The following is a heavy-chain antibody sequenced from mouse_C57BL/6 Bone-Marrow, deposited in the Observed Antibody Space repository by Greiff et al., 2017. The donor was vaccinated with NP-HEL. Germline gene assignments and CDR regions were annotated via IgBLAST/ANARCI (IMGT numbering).Heavy chain of an antibody. D-gene: IGHD1-1*01. J-gene: IGHJ1*03. Sequence: QVQLQQSGAELVMPGASVKLSCKASGYTFTSYWMHWVKQRPGQGLEWIGEIDPSDSYTNYNQKFKGKSTLTVDKSSSTAYMQLSSLTSEDSAVYYCARGPTTVVATEYFDVWGTGTTVTVSS. CDR2: IDPSDSYT. CDR1: GYTFTSYW. CDR3: ARGPTTVVATEYFDV. V-gene: IGHV1-69*01.